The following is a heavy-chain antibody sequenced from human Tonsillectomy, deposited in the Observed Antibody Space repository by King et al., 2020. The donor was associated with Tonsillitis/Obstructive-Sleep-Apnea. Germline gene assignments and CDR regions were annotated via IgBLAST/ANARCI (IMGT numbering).Heavy chain of an antibody. V-gene: IGHV1-69*09. CDR1: GGTFNDYA. D-gene: IGHD3-10*01. CDR2: IIPILGIA. CDR3: ARDRGFGDLLGISCFDY. J-gene: IGHJ4*02. Sequence: QLVQSGAEVKKPGSSVKVSCKASGGTFNDYAISWVRQAPGQGLEWMGRIIPILGIANYAQKFQGRVTITADKSTSTAYMELSSLRSEDTAVYYCARDRGFGDLLGISCFDYWGQGTPVTVSS.